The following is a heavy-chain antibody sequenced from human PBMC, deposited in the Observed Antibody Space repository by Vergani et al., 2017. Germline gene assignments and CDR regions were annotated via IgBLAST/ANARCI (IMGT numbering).Heavy chain of an antibody. D-gene: IGHD3-10*01. J-gene: IGHJ5*02. CDR3: ARDHYYGSGSSGDWGWFDP. CDR2: NNPSGGST. Sequence: QLQLVQSGAEVKKPGASVKVSCKASGYTFTSYYMHWVRQAPGQGLEWMGINNPSGGSTSYAQKFQGRVTMTRDTSTSTVYMELSSLRSEDTAVYYCARDHYYGSGSSGDWGWFDPWGQGTLVTVSS. V-gene: IGHV1-46*01. CDR1: GYTFTSYY.